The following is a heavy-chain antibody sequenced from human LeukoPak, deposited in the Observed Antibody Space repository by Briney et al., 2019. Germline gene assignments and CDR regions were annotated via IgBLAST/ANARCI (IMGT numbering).Heavy chain of an antibody. J-gene: IGHJ6*04. V-gene: IGHV5-10-1*01. Sequence: GESLGICCQGSGYSFTSYWISWVRQMPGKGLEWMGRIDPSDSYTNYSPSFQGHVTISADKSISTAYLQWSSLKASDTAMCYCARLQINEYCSSTSCYYYYGMDARGKGTTVTVSS. CDR3: ARLQINEYCSSTSCYYYYGMDA. CDR2: IDPSDSYT. CDR1: GYSFTSYW. D-gene: IGHD2-2*01.